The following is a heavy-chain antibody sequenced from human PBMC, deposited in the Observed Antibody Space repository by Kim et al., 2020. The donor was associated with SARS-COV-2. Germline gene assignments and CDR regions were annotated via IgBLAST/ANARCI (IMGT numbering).Heavy chain of an antibody. Sequence: GGSLRLSCAASGFTFSYYAMSWVRQAPGKGLEWVSLIYRDGSNTYYRDSVKGRFTISRDNSKYTLYLQMNSLRAEDTALYYCAREATTGAPGGWFDPRGQGILVTVSS. CDR3: AREATTGAPGGWFDP. CDR2: IYRDGSNT. D-gene: IGHD4-17*01. V-gene: IGHV3-23*03. CDR1: GFTFSYYA. J-gene: IGHJ5*02.